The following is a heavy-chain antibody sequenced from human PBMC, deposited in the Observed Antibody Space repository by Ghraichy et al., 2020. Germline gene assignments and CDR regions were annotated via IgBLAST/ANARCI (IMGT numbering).Heavy chain of an antibody. Sequence: SQTLSLTCTVSGGSISSSNYYWGWIRQSPGKGLEWIGSIHHSGSTYYNPSLESRVTISVDTSKTHFSLMFSSVTAADTAVYYCAGSFAVIRYFNLWGRGTLVTVSS. V-gene: IGHV4-39*02. CDR1: GGSISSSNYY. D-gene: IGHD2/OR15-2a*01. CDR2: IHHSGST. CDR3: AGSFAVIRYFNL. J-gene: IGHJ2*01.